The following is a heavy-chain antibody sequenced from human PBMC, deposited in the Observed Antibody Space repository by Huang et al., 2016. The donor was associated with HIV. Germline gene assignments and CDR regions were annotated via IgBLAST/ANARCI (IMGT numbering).Heavy chain of an antibody. CDR1: GGSIRRSDYH. J-gene: IGHJ6*03. V-gene: IGHV4-39*01. D-gene: IGHD3-10*01. CDR3: ARHREGPVAYYSGWGSHLNYMDV. CDR2: IYYKGST. Sequence: QLLLQESGPGLVKPSEALALTCAVSGGSIRRSDYHWGWIRQPPGKGLEWIGSIYYKGSTHYSPALKSRVTIAVDTSKNLLFLNLTSMTAADTAVYYCARHREGPVAYYSGWGSHLNYMDVWGRGRTVVVSS.